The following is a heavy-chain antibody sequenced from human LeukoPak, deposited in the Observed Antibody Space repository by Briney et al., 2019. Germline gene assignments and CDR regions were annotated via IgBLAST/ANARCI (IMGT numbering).Heavy chain of an antibody. CDR3: AKSNGYGLVDI. V-gene: IGHV4-34*12. CDR1: GGSFSAYY. Sequence: SETLSLTCAVYGGSFSAYYWGWIRQPPGKGLEWIGHIFYSGSTYYSPSLRSRVTISLDTSRNQFSLKLNSVTAADTAVYYCAKSNGYGLVDIWGQGTMVTVSS. D-gene: IGHD3-10*01. CDR2: IFYSGST. J-gene: IGHJ3*02.